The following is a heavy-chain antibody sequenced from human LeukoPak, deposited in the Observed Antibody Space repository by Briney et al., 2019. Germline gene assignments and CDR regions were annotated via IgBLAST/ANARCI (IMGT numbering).Heavy chain of an antibody. CDR3: ARDSGFWLF. Sequence: PSETLSLTCTVSGDSITSGSYYWGWIRQTPGKGLEWIGTIYFDGDTTFNPSLKSRISMSVDTSKTQSSLKLNSVTAADTAVYFCARDSGFWLFWGQGTLVSVSS. V-gene: IGHV4-39*07. CDR2: IYFDGDT. D-gene: IGHD3-22*01. J-gene: IGHJ4*02. CDR1: GDSITSGSYY.